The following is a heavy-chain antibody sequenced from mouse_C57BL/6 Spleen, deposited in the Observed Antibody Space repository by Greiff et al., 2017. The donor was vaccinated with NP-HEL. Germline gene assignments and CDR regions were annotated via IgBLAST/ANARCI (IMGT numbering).Heavy chain of an antibody. J-gene: IGHJ2*01. CDR1: GFTFSDYG. Sequence: EVQLVESGGGLVKPGGSLKLSCAASGFTFSDYGMHWVRQAPEKGLEWVAYISSGSSTIYYADTVKGRFTISRDNAKNTLFLRMTSLRSEDTAMYYCARGDPCYGSSYCDYWGQGTTLTVSS. CDR3: ARGDPCYGSSYCDY. V-gene: IGHV5-17*01. CDR2: ISSGSSTI. D-gene: IGHD1-1*01.